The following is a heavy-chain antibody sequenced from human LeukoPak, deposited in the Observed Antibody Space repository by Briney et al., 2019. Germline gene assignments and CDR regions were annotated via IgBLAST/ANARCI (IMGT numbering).Heavy chain of an antibody. CDR3: ARGGYSYVVDY. CDR2: INHSGST. CDR1: GRSFSGYY. V-gene: IGHV4-34*01. J-gene: IGHJ4*02. D-gene: IGHD5-18*01. Sequence: SSETLSLTCAVYGRSFSGYYWSWIRQPPGKGLEWIGEINHSGSTNYNPSLKSRVTISVDTSKNQFSLKLSSVTAADTAVYYCARGGYSYVVDYWGRGTLVTVSS.